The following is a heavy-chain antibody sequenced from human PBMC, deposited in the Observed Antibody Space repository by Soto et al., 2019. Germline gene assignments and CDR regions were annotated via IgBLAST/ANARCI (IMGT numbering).Heavy chain of an antibody. CDR3: ARARLGIAVDGPHHSYYFDY. CDR1: GFTFSSYD. D-gene: IGHD6-19*01. Sequence: PGGSPRLSCAASGFTFSSYDMHWVRQATGKGLEWVSAIGTAGDTYYPGSVKGRFTISRENAKNSLYLQMNSLRAGATAVYYCARARLGIAVDGPHHSYYFDYWGQGTLVTVSS. J-gene: IGHJ4*02. V-gene: IGHV3-13*01. CDR2: IGTAGDT.